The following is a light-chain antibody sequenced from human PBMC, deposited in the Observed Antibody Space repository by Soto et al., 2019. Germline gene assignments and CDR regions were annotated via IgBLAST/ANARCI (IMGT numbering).Light chain of an antibody. CDR2: KAS. CDR1: QSISSW. Sequence: DIPMTQSPSTLSASVGDRVTITCRASQSISSWLAWYQQKPGKAPKLLIYKASSLESGVPSRFSGSGSGTEFTLTISSLQPDDFATYYCQQYNSYPSFGGGTKVEIK. V-gene: IGKV1-5*03. CDR3: QQYNSYPS. J-gene: IGKJ4*01.